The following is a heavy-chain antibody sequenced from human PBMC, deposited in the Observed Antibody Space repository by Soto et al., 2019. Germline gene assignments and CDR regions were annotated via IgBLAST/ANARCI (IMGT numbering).Heavy chain of an antibody. D-gene: IGHD2-2*01. CDR3: ARDRKSCISTSCYYSLFDY. CDR1: GYTFTSYG. J-gene: IGHJ4*02. Sequence: QVQLVQSGAEVKKPGASVKVSCKASGYTFTSYGISWVRQAPGQGLEWMGWISAYNGNTNYAQKLRGRVTMTTDTSTSTAYMELRSLRSDDTAVYYCARDRKSCISTSCYYSLFDYWGQGTLVTVSS. CDR2: ISAYNGNT. V-gene: IGHV1-18*01.